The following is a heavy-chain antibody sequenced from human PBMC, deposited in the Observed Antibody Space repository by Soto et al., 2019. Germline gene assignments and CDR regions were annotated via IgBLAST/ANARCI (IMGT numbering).Heavy chain of an antibody. CDR3: AKPRIAVAGTYWFDP. J-gene: IGHJ5*02. D-gene: IGHD6-19*01. CDR1: GFTFSSYW. V-gene: IGHV3-74*01. CDR2: INSDGSST. Sequence: EVQLVESGGGLVQPGGSLRLSCAASGFTFSSYWMHWVRQAPGKGLVWVSRINSDGSSTSYADSVKGRFTISRDNAKNTLYLQMNSLRAEDTAVYYCAKPRIAVAGTYWFDPWGQGTLVTVSS.